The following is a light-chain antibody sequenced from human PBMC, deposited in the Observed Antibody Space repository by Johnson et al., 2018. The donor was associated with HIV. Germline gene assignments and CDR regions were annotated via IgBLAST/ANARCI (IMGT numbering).Light chain of an antibody. CDR2: DNN. CDR1: SSNIGNNY. J-gene: IGLJ1*01. CDR3: GTWDSSLSAFNYV. V-gene: IGLV1-51*01. Sequence: QSVLTQPPSVSAAPGQKVTISCSGSSSNIGNNYVSWYQQLPGTAPKLLIYDNNKLPSGIPDRFSGSKSGTSATLGITGLQTGDEADYYCGTWDSSLSAFNYVFGTGTKVTVL.